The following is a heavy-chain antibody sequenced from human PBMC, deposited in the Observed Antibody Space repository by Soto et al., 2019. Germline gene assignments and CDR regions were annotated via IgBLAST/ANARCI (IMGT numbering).Heavy chain of an antibody. V-gene: IGHV3-33*01. D-gene: IGHD3-3*01. CDR3: ARDRRFLEWLDY. Sequence: QMHLVESGGSVVQPGRSLTLSCVASGFTFTSDGIHWVRQAPGKGLEWVAVIWYDGSNKYYGDSVKGRFSISRDNSKNTVYLQMNSLRAEDTAVYYCARDRRFLEWLDYWGQGTLVSVSS. CDR2: IWYDGSNK. J-gene: IGHJ4*02. CDR1: GFTFTSDG.